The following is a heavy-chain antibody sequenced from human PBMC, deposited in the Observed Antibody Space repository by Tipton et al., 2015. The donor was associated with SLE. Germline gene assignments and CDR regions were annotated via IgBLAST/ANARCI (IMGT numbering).Heavy chain of an antibody. CDR3: VKEGDYDYVWGSNYFDY. J-gene: IGHJ4*02. Sequence: SLRLSCSASGFTFSSFAMHWVRQAPGKGLEYVSAISSNGGITYYAESVKGRFTISRDNSKNTLYLQMSSLRAEDTAVYYCVKEGDYDYVWGSNYFDYWGQGALVTVSS. CDR2: ISSNGGIT. D-gene: IGHD3-16*01. V-gene: IGHV3-64D*09. CDR1: GFTFSSFA.